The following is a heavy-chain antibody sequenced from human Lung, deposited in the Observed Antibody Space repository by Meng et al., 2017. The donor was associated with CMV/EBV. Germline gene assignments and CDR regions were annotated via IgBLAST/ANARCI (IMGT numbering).Heavy chain of an antibody. Sequence: KASGFTFSAYYIHWVGQAPGQGLEWMGIINPSGDHTWYSQKFQGRVTMTRDTSTSTVYMELSSLRFEDTAVYYCARDNSYINSWWFDPWGQGTLVTVSS. CDR3: ARDNSYINSWWFDP. CDR2: INPSGDHT. J-gene: IGHJ5*02. CDR1: GFTFSAYY. V-gene: IGHV1-46*01. D-gene: IGHD4-23*01.